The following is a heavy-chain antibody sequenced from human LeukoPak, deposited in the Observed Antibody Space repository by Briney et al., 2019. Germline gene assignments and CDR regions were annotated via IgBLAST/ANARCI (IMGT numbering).Heavy chain of an antibody. Sequence: VASVKVSCKASGYTFNSYGINWVRQAPGQGLEWMGWISAYNGNTNYAQRLQGRVTMTTYTSTSTAYMELRSLRSDDTAVYYCARADDFWSGLTLSEDWGQGTLVTVSS. V-gene: IGHV1-18*04. CDR3: ARADDFWSGLTLSED. CDR2: ISAYNGNT. D-gene: IGHD3-3*01. J-gene: IGHJ4*02. CDR1: GYTFNSYG.